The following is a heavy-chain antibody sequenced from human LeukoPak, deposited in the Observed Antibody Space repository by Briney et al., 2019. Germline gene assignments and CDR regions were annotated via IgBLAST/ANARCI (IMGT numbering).Heavy chain of an antibody. CDR1: GYTFTGYY. Sequence: ASVKVSCKASGYTFTGYYMHWVRQAPGQGLEWMGWINPNSGGTNYAQKLQGRVTMTTDTSTSTAYMELRSLRSDDTAVYYCARDRGFLEWFYYYYMDVWGKGTMVTVSS. CDR3: ARDRGFLEWFYYYYMDV. CDR2: INPNSGGT. J-gene: IGHJ6*03. V-gene: IGHV1-2*02. D-gene: IGHD3-3*01.